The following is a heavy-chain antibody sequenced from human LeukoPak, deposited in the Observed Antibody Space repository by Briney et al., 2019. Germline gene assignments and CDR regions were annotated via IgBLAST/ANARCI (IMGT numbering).Heavy chain of an antibody. CDR1: GFTFSSYS. V-gene: IGHV3-48*01. D-gene: IGHD3-10*01. CDR3: ARSYGSGSRMQYNWFDP. J-gene: IGHJ5*02. Sequence: PGGSLRLSCAASGFTFSSYSMNWVRQAPGKGLEWVSYISSSSSTIYYADSVKGRFTISRDNAKNSLYLQMNSLRAEDTAVYYCARSYGSGSRMQYNWFDPWGQGTLVTVSS. CDR2: ISSSSSTI.